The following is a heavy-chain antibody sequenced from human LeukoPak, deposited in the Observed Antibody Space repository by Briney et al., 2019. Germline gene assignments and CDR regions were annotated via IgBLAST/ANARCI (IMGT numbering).Heavy chain of an antibody. V-gene: IGHV1-18*01. CDR2: ISAYNGNT. Sequence: ASVKVSCKASGYIFTSYPIHWVRQAPGQGLEWMGWISAYNGNTNYAQKLQGRVTMTTDTSTSTAYMELRSLRSDDTAVYYCARDMIGGSYYRGYYYYGMDVWGQGTTVTVSS. CDR3: ARDMIGGSYYRGYYYYGMDV. CDR1: GYIFTSYP. J-gene: IGHJ6*02. D-gene: IGHD1-26*01.